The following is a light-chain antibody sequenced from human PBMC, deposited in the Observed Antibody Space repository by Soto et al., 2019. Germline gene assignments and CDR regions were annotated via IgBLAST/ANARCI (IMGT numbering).Light chain of an antibody. CDR1: QSVSSN. J-gene: IGKJ1*01. V-gene: IGKV3-15*01. Sequence: EIVMTPYPVTLSLSPGERAPLSCRASQSVSSNLAWYQQKPGQAPSLLIYGAFTRATGIPARFSGTGSGTEFTLTISSLQSEDFALYYCQQYNDWPLTFGQGTKVDIK. CDR2: GAF. CDR3: QQYNDWPLT.